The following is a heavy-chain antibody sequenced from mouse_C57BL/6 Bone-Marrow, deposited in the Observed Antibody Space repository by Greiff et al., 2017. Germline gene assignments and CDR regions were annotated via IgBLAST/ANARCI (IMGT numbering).Heavy chain of an antibody. Sequence: VQLQQSGPELVKPGASVKISCKASGYTFTDYYMNWVKQSHGKSLEWIGDINPNNGGTSYNQKFKGKATLTVDKSSSTAYMELRSLTSEDSAVYYCARSLTTVAATGFAYWGQGTLVTVSA. J-gene: IGHJ3*01. CDR1: GYTFTDYY. V-gene: IGHV1-26*01. D-gene: IGHD1-1*01. CDR2: INPNNGGT. CDR3: ARSLTTVAATGFAY.